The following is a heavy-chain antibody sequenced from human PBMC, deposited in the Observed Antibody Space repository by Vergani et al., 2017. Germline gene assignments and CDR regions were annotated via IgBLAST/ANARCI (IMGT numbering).Heavy chain of an antibody. J-gene: IGHJ4*02. CDR1: GFTFSSYW. D-gene: IGHD3-16*01. V-gene: IGHV3-7*01. CDR2: IKQDGSEK. Sequence: EVQLVESGGGLVQPGGSLRLSCAASGFTFSSYWMSWVRQAPGKGLEWVANIKQDGSEKYYVDSVKGRFTISRDNAKNSLYLQMNSLRAEDTAVYYCARGFWGITFGGVNDYWGQGTLVTVSS. CDR3: ARGFWGITFGGVNDY.